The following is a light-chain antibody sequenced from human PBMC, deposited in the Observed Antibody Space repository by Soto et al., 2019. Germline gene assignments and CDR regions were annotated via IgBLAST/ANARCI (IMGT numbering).Light chain of an antibody. V-gene: IGLV2-14*03. CDR3: SSHTSTSTPPYV. Sequence: QSALTQPASVSGSPGQSIIISCIGTSSDVGAYDYVSWYQHHPGKAPKLMIYDVSNRPSGVSNRFSGSKSGNTASLTISGLQAEDEADYYCSSHTSTSTPPYVFGTGTKVTVL. J-gene: IGLJ1*01. CDR2: DVS. CDR1: SSDVGAYDY.